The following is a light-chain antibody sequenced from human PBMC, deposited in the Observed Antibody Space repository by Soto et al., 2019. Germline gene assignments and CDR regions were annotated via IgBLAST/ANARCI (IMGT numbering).Light chain of an antibody. J-gene: IGKJ1*01. CDR2: DAS. CDR3: QQYNSYSQT. Sequence: DIQMTQSPSTLSATVRDKVTNTCRANQSKNKWLAWYQQKPGKAPMLLIYDASSLDSGVPSRFSGSGSGTEFTLTISSLQPDDFATYYCQQYNSYSQTFGQGTKVDIK. V-gene: IGKV1-5*01. CDR1: QSKNKW.